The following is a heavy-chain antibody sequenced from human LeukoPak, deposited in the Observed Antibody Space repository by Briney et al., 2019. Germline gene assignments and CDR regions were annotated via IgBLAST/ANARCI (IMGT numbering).Heavy chain of an antibody. Sequence: ASVKVSCKASGYTFTSYAMNWVRQAPGQGLEWMGWINTNTGNPTYAQGFTGRFVFSLDTSVSTAYLQISSLKAEDTAVYYCAREVSWWLSVWFDPWGQGTLVTVSS. D-gene: IGHD2-21*01. CDR3: AREVSWWLSVWFDP. CDR2: INTNTGNP. V-gene: IGHV7-4-1*02. CDR1: GYTFTSYA. J-gene: IGHJ5*02.